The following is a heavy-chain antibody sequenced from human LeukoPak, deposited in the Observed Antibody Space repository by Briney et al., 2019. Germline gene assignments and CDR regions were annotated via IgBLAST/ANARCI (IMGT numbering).Heavy chain of an antibody. CDR3: ARPSGTIFGVVTPFDY. Sequence: ASVKVSCKASGYTFITYGINWVRQAPGQGLEWMGWINPNTGNPMYAQGFTGRFVFSLDNSVSTAYLQISSLKAEDTAVYYCARPSGTIFGVVTPFDYWGQGTLVTVSS. V-gene: IGHV7-4-1*02. CDR2: INPNTGNP. CDR1: GYTFITYG. J-gene: IGHJ4*02. D-gene: IGHD3-3*01.